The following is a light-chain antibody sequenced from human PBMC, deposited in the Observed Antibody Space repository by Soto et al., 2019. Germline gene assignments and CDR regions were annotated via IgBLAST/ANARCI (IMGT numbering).Light chain of an antibody. J-gene: IGKJ1*01. CDR3: QQYNNWTWT. Sequence: EIPLKHSLGTVSLYTGERADPSGRASQNVNNNLAWYQQKAGQAPRLLISGASSRATGIPDRFIGSGSGTDFTLTISRLEPDDFAVYYCQQYNNWTWTFGQGTKVDIK. CDR1: QNVNNN. CDR2: GAS. V-gene: IGKV3-20*01.